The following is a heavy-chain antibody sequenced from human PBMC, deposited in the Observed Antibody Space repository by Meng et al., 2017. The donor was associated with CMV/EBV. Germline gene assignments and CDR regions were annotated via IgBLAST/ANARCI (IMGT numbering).Heavy chain of an antibody. V-gene: IGHV3-23*01. D-gene: IGHD6-25*01. Sequence: GESLKISCAASGFTFSSYVMSWVRQAPGKGLEWVSAISGSGGSTYYADSVKGRFTISRDNSKNTLYLQMNSLRAEDTAVYYCAKTGTGSIAADAFDIWGQGTMVTVSS. J-gene: IGHJ3*02. CDR1: GFTFSSYV. CDR2: ISGSGGST. CDR3: AKTGTGSIAADAFDI.